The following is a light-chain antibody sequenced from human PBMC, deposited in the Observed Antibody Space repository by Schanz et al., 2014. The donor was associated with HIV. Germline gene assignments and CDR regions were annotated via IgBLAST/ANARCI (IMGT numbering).Light chain of an antibody. CDR1: YSNLGNNY. Sequence: QSVLTQPPSVSAAPGQKVTITCSGTYSNLGNNYVSWHQQFPGAAPRLLMYLNNQRPSGIPDRFSGSKSGTSASLAISGLQSEDEADYHCAAWDDSLNGPMFGGGTKLTVL. CDR3: AAWDDSLNGPM. J-gene: IGLJ3*02. CDR2: LNN. V-gene: IGLV1-51*01.